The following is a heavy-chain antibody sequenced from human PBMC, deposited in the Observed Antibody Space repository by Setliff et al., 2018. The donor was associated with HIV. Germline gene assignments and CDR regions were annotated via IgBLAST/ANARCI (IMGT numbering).Heavy chain of an antibody. J-gene: IGHJ6*03. CDR3: ARDRPHQHYFELYSFYYMEL. Sequence: SVKVSCKSSAGSFSIFAINWVRQAPGQGLEWMGGMMTIFSTTTYAQKFQGRVTITADEATNTVFMELSNLRSDDTAVYYYARDRPHQHYFELYSFYYMELWGKGTTVTVSS. D-gene: IGHD3-10*01. CDR1: AGSFSIFA. CDR2: MMTIFSTT. V-gene: IGHV1-69*13.